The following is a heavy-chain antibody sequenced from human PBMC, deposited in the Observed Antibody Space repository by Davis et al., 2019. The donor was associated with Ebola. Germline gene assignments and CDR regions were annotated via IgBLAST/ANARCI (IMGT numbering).Heavy chain of an antibody. Sequence: GESLKISCVDSGFSFDTHWMNWVRQAPGKGLEWVANIKQDGSEKYYVDSVKGRFTISRDNAKNSLYLQMNSLRAEDTAVYYCARDLWTPYYYYGMDVWGKGTTVTVSS. J-gene: IGHJ6*04. CDR2: IKQDGSEK. V-gene: IGHV3-7*03. CDR3: ARDLWTPYYYYGMDV. D-gene: IGHD2-21*01. CDR1: GFSFDTHW.